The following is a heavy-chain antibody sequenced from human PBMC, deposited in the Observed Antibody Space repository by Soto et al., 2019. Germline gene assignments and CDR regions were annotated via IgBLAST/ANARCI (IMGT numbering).Heavy chain of an antibody. J-gene: IGHJ6*03. V-gene: IGHV3-74*03. Sequence: EVQLVESGGGIVQPGGSLRLSCAASGFTFSSYWMHWVRQVPGKGLVWVSRINGDGSITKYAESVKGRFTVSRDNTKNTLYLQMHSLRVEDTALFYCARDADLSGGLHYYNSMDVWGKGTTVTVSS. CDR2: INGDGSIT. D-gene: IGHD3-10*01. CDR3: ARDADLSGGLHYYNSMDV. CDR1: GFTFSSYW.